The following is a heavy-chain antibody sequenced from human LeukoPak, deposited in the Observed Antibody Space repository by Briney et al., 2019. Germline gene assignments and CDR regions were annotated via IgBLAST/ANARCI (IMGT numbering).Heavy chain of an antibody. CDR3: AGGSRRAIEMATIVY. D-gene: IGHD5-24*01. CDR2: LYTGGST. Sequence: GGSLRLSCAASNISVSDHFMTWVCQAPGKGLECVAVLYTGGSTFYADSVQGRFTISRDNSKNTLYLQMNSLRAEDTAVYYCAGGSRRAIEMATIVYWGQGTLVTVSS. CDR1: NISVSDHF. J-gene: IGHJ4*02. V-gene: IGHV3-66*02.